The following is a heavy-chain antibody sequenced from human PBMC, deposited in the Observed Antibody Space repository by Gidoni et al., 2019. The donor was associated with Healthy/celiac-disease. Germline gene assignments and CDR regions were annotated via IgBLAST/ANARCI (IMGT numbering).Heavy chain of an antibody. Sequence: EVQLVESGGGLVKPGGSLRLSCAASGFTFSSYSMNWVRQAPGKGLEWVSSISSSSSYIYYADSVKGRFTISRDNAKNSLYLQMNSLRAEDTAVYYCARDPVQYYYDSSGYLNWFDPWGQGTLVTVSS. CDR2: ISSSSSYI. V-gene: IGHV3-21*01. CDR3: ARDPVQYYYDSSGYLNWFDP. D-gene: IGHD3-22*01. CDR1: GFTFSSYS. J-gene: IGHJ5*02.